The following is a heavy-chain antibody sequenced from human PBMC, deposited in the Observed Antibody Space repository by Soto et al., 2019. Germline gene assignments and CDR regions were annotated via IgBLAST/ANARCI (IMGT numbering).Heavy chain of an antibody. D-gene: IGHD2-8*01. CDR2: VAGNVSNR. CDR1: GISFTTYA. CDR3: AGDYLRLNSLNGNYYSYGMDV. V-gene: IGHV3-23*01. Sequence: GGSLRLSCAASGISFTTYAMTWVRQAPGKGLEWVSTVAGNVSNRHYADFVKGRFTISRDNSKNTLSLQMNSLRAEDTAVYYCAGDYLRLNSLNGNYYSYGMDVWGQGTAVTVS. J-gene: IGHJ6*02.